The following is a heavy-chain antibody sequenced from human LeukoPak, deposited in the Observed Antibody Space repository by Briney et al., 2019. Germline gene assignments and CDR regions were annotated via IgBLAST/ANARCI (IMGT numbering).Heavy chain of an antibody. Sequence: GASVKVSCKASDCTFTDYFIHWVRQAPGQGLEWMGRINPNSGVTNYAQKFQGRGTMTRDTSISTAYMELSSLRSDDTAVYYCARGINRYVSSSNYYHYMDVWGKGTTVTVSS. CDR2: INPNSGVT. CDR3: ARGINRYVSSSNYYHYMDV. J-gene: IGHJ6*03. CDR1: DCTFTDYF. D-gene: IGHD6-6*01. V-gene: IGHV1-2*02.